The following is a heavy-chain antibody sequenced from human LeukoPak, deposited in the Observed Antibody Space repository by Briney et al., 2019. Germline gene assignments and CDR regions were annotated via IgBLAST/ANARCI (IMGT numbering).Heavy chain of an antibody. Sequence: ASVKVSCKASGYTFTGYYMHWVRQAPGQGLEWMGWINPNSGGTNSTQNFQDRVTMTRDTSISTAYVEVSRLRSDDTAVYYCARARRDGYNYDYLDFWGQGTLVTVSS. V-gene: IGHV1-2*02. D-gene: IGHD5-24*01. J-gene: IGHJ4*02. CDR1: GYTFTGYY. CDR2: INPNSGGT. CDR3: ARARRDGYNYDYLDF.